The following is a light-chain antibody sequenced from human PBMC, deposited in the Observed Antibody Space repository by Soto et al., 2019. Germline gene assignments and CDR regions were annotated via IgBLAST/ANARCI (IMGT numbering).Light chain of an antibody. CDR1: QTISSW. V-gene: IGKV1-5*03. J-gene: IGKJ4*01. CDR2: KAS. CDR3: QQYYSTPPT. Sequence: DIQMTQSPSTLSGSVGDRVTITCRASQTISSWLAWYQQKPGKAPKLLIYKASTLKSGVPSRFSGSGSGTEFTLTISSLQPDDVAVYYCQQYYSTPPTFGGGTKLEIK.